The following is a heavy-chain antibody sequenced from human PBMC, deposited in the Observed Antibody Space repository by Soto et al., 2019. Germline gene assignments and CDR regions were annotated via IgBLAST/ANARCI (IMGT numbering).Heavy chain of an antibody. CDR1: GFTFSSYW. V-gene: IGHV3-74*01. Sequence: EVQLVESGGGLVQPGGSLRLSCAASGFTFSSYWMHWVRQVPGKGPVWVARIKSDGSSTTYADFVKGRFTISRYNAKNTLYLRMNRLRAEDTAAYYCASPVHGYSDHNNCYYVWGQGHLVTVSS. CDR2: IKSDGSST. CDR3: ASPVHGYSDHNNCYYV. J-gene: IGHJ4*02. D-gene: IGHD3-22*01.